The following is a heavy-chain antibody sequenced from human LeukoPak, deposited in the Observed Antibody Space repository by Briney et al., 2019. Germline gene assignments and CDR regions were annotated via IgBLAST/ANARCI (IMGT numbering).Heavy chain of an antibody. Sequence: PSETLSLTCAVYGGSFSGYYWSWIRQPPGKGLEWIGEINHSGSTNYNPSLKSRVTISVDTSKNQFSLKLSSVTAADTAVYYCARAYYDSSSTLNWFDPWGQGTLVTVSS. CDR3: ARAYYDSSSTLNWFDP. V-gene: IGHV4-34*01. CDR1: GGSFSGYY. D-gene: IGHD3-22*01. J-gene: IGHJ5*02. CDR2: INHSGST.